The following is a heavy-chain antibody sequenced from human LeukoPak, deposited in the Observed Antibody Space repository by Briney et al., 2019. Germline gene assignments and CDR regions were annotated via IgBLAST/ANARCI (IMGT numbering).Heavy chain of an antibody. D-gene: IGHD5-12*01. CDR3: ARVAYSGYDYYFDY. Sequence: KPSETLSLTCTVSGGSVSGYYWSWIRQPPGKGLEWIGYVYYNGATHYNPSLKSRVTISIDTSNNQFSLKLSSVTAADTAVYYCARVAYSGYDYYFDYWGQGTLVTVSS. J-gene: IGHJ4*02. V-gene: IGHV4-59*02. CDR2: VYYNGAT. CDR1: GGSVSGYY.